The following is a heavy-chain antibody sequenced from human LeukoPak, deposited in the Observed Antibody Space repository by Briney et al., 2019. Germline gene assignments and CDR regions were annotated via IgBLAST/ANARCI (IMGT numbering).Heavy chain of an antibody. D-gene: IGHD3-10*01. V-gene: IGHV4-59*01. J-gene: IGHJ6*02. Sequence: PSETLSLTCTVSGGSISSYYWSWIRQPPGKGLEWIGYIYYSGSTNYNPSLKGRVTISVDTSKNQFSLKLSSVTAADTAVYYCARVSMARGVLLDVWGQGTTVTVSS. CDR1: GGSISSYY. CDR3: ARVSMARGVLLDV. CDR2: IYYSGST.